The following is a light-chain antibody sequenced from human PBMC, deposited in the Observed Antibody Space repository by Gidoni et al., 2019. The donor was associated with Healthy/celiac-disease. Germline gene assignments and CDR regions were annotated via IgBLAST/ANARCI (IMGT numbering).Light chain of an antibody. V-gene: IGKV1-33*01. J-gene: IGKJ5*01. CDR3: QQYDNLSLIT. Sequence: DIQMTQSPSSLSASVGDRVTITCQARQDISNYLNWYQQKPGKAPKLLICDASNLETGVPSMFSGSGSGTDFTFTISSLQPEDIATYYCQQYDNLSLITLGQGTRLEIK. CDR2: DAS. CDR1: QDISNY.